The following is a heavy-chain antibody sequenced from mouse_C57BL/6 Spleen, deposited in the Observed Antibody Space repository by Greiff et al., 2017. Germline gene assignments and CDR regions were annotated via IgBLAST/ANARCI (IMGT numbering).Heavy chain of an antibody. CDR2: INPNNGGT. J-gene: IGHJ4*01. CDR3: ARFDYGAMDY. CDR1: GYTFTDYN. V-gene: IGHV1-18*01. D-gene: IGHD2-4*01. Sequence: VQLKQSGPELVKPGASVKIPCKASGYTFTDYNMDWVKQSHGKSLEWIGDINPNNGGTIYNQKFKGKATLTGDKSSSTAYMELRSLTSEDTAVYYCARFDYGAMDYWGQGTSVTVSS.